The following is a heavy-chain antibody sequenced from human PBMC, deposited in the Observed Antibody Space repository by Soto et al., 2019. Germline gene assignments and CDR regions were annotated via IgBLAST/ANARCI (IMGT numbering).Heavy chain of an antibody. J-gene: IGHJ6*02. CDR3: ARVRQPEDRFRYYYGMDV. CDR2: IWYDGSNK. V-gene: IGHV3-33*01. Sequence: QVQLVESGGGVVQPGRSLRLSCAASGFTFSSYGMHWVRQAPGKGLEWVAVIWYDGSNKYYADSVKGRFTISRDNSKNTLYLQMSSLRAEDTAVYYCARVRQPEDRFRYYYGMDVWGQGTTVTVSS. CDR1: GFTFSSYG. D-gene: IGHD5-18*01.